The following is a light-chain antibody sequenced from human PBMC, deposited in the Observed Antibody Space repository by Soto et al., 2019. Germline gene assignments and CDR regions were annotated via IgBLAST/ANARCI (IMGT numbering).Light chain of an antibody. CDR1: SSDVGGYNY. CDR3: SSYTSSSTLV. J-gene: IGLJ2*01. CDR2: DVS. V-gene: IGLV2-14*01. Sequence: QSALTQPASVSGSPGQSITISCTGTSSDVGGYNYVSWYQQHQGKPPKLLIYDVSNRPSGVSNRFSGSKSGNTASLTISGLQAEDEADYYCSSYTSSSTLVFGGGTKLTVL.